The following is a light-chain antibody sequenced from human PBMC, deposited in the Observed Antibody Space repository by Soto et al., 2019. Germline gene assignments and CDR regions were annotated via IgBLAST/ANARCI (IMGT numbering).Light chain of an antibody. J-gene: IGKJ2*01. CDR1: QSVSSY. CDR2: DAS. Sequence: EIVLTQSPATLSLSPGERATLSCRASQSVSSYLAWYQQKPGQAPRLLIYDASNRATGIPARFSGSGSETDFTLTISSLEPEDFAVYYCQQRSNWPYTFSQGTKLEIK. CDR3: QQRSNWPYT. V-gene: IGKV3-11*01.